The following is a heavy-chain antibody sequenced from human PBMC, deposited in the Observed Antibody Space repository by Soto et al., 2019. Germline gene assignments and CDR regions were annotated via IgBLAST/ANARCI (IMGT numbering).Heavy chain of an antibody. CDR2: IYYSGST. J-gene: IGHJ4*02. V-gene: IGHV4-30-2*01. CDR1: GGSISGGGYS. Sequence: QLQLQESGSGLVNPSQTLSLTCAVSGGSISGGGYSWSWIRQPPGKGLGWIGYIYYSGSTYYNPALKNRVTISVDRSKNQFSLKLSSVTAADTAVDYCARVPDYWGQGTLVTVSS. CDR3: ARVPDY. D-gene: IGHD2-2*01.